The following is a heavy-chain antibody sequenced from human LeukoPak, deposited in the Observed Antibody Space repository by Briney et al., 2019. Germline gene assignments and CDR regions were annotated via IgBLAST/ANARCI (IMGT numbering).Heavy chain of an antibody. Sequence: GGSLRLSCAGSGFPISGYSMNWVRQTPGKGLEWVSSMSILSGITYYAESVKGRFTVPRDNAKNLLHLQMNSLRVEDTAIYYCAREFEYSTSGAGYWGQGTPVTVSS. CDR2: MSILSGIT. CDR1: GFPISGYS. D-gene: IGHD6-6*01. CDR3: AREFEYSTSGAGY. J-gene: IGHJ4*02. V-gene: IGHV3-21*01.